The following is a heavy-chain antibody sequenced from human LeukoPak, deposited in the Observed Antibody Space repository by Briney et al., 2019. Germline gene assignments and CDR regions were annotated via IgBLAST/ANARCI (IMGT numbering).Heavy chain of an antibody. V-gene: IGHV3-20*04. CDR1: GFTFDYYG. Sequence: GGSLRLSCAASGFTFDYYGMSWVRQAPGKGLVWVSGINWNGGSTGYADSVKGRFTISRDNAKNSLYLQMNSLRAEDTALYYCARDGLYSSSSHSDYWGQGTLVTVSS. J-gene: IGHJ4*02. CDR2: INWNGGST. CDR3: ARDGLYSSSSHSDY. D-gene: IGHD6-6*01.